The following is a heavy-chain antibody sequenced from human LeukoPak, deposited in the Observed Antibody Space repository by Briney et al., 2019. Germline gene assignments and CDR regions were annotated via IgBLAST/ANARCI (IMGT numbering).Heavy chain of an antibody. CDR1: GFTFSSYA. Sequence: GGSLRLSCAASGFTFSSYAMSWGRQAPGKGLEWVSAISGSGGSTYYADSVKGRFTISRDNSKNTLYLQMNSLRAEDTAVYYCAKDVYSNTLYYGMDVWGQGTTVTVSS. D-gene: IGHD4-11*01. J-gene: IGHJ6*02. CDR3: AKDVYSNTLYYGMDV. V-gene: IGHV3-23*01. CDR2: ISGSGGST.